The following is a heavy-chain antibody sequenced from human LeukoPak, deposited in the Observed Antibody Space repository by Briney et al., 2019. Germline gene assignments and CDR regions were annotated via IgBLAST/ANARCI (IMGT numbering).Heavy chain of an antibody. Sequence: ASVKVSCKASGYTFTNYEINWVRQATGQGLEWMGWMNPNSGDTAYAQKFQGRITMTRSTSISTAYMELSSLRSEDTAVYYCARGLGTYDSSDLTWPMISFWGQGTLVIVSS. J-gene: IGHJ4*02. CDR2: MNPNSGDT. D-gene: IGHD3-22*01. CDR3: ARGLGTYDSSDLTWPMISF. V-gene: IGHV1-8*01. CDR1: GYTFTNYE.